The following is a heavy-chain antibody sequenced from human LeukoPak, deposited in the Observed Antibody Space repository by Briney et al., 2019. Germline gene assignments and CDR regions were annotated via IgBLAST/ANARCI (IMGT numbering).Heavy chain of an antibody. J-gene: IGHJ3*02. CDR1: GFTFSGYE. D-gene: IGHD6-19*01. Sequence: GGSLRLSCAASGFTFSGYEMNWVRQAPGKGLVWVSRMDADGSNTHYVDSVKGRFTISRDNAKDTLYLQMNSLRVEDTAVYYCARGGWYLYDALDIWGQGTLVTVSS. V-gene: IGHV3-74*01. CDR2: MDADGSNT. CDR3: ARGGWYLYDALDI.